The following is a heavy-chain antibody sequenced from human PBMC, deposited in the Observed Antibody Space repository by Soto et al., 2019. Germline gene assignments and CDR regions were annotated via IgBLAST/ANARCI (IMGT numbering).Heavy chain of an antibody. CDR1: GVTFTSSA. CDR3: AAVPVVVAAYDFDY. CDR2: IVVGSGNT. V-gene: IGHV1-58*01. Sequence: GASVKVSCKASGVTFTSSAVQWVRQARGQRLGWIGWIVVGSGNTNYAQKFQERVTITRDMSTSTAYMELSSLRSEDTAVYYCAAVPVVVAAYDFDYWGQGTLVTVSS. J-gene: IGHJ4*02. D-gene: IGHD2-15*01.